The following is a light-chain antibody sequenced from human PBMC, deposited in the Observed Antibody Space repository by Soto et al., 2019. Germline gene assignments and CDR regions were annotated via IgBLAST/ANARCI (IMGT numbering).Light chain of an antibody. Sequence: EIVLTQSPGTLSLSPGERATLSCRSSQSVRSSQSVSSYLAWYQQKPGQAPRLLIYGASNRATGIPDRFSGSGSGTEFARTISRLEPEDLSVYYCLHYGTSPLTYGPGTKV. CDR2: GAS. CDR1: QSVRSSQSVSSY. V-gene: IGKV3-20*01. CDR3: LHYGTSPLT. J-gene: IGKJ3*01.